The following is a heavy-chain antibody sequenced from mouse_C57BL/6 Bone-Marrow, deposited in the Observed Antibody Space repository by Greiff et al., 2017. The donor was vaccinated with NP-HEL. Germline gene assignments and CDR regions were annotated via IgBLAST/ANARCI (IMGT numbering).Heavy chain of an antibody. V-gene: IGHV1-50*01. Sequence: QVQLQQPGAELVKPGASVKLSCKASGYTFTSYWMQWVKQSPGQGLEWIGEIDPSDSYTNYNQKFKGKATLTVDTSSSTAYMQLSSLTSEDSAVYYCAFITTVVDHWYFDVWGTGTTVTVSS. CDR2: IDPSDSYT. J-gene: IGHJ1*03. D-gene: IGHD1-1*01. CDR3: AFITTVVDHWYFDV. CDR1: GYTFTSYW.